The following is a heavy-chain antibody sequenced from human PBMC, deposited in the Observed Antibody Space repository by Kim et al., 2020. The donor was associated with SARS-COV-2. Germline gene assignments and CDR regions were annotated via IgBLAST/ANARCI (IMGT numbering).Heavy chain of an antibody. CDR3: ATVDNWGLGAFDY. Sequence: YTPPPKRRVPISVDTSKNQFSLKMSSVTAADTAVYYCATVDNWGLGAFDYWGQGTLVTVSS. V-gene: IGHV4-59*01. D-gene: IGHD7-27*01. J-gene: IGHJ4*02.